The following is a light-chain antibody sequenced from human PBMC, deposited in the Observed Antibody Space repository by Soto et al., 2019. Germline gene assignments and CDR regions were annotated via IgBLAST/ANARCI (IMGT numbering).Light chain of an antibody. CDR2: GNS. CDR3: QSYDSSLSGVV. J-gene: IGLJ1*01. CDR1: SSNIGAGYD. V-gene: IGLV1-40*01. Sequence: QSVLTQPPSVSGAPGQRVTISCTGSSSNIGAGYDVHWYQQLPGTAPKLLIYGNSNRPSGVPDRFSGSKSGTSASLAITGLQAEDEGDYYCQSYDSSLSGVVFGTGTKLTVL.